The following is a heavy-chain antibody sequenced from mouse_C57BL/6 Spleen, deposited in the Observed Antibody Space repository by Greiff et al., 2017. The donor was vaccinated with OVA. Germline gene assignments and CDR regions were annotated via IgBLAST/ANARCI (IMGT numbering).Heavy chain of an antibody. D-gene: IGHD2-4*01. V-gene: IGHV3-6*01. Sequence: EVKLLESGPGLVKPSQSLSLTCSVTGYSITSGYYWNWIRQFPGNKLEWMGYISYDGSNNYNPSLKNRISLTRDTSKNQFFLKLNSETTEDTATYYCANYDYDEGAWFAYWGQGTLVTVSA. J-gene: IGHJ3*01. CDR3: ANYDYDEGAWFAY. CDR1: GYSITSGYY. CDR2: ISYDGSN.